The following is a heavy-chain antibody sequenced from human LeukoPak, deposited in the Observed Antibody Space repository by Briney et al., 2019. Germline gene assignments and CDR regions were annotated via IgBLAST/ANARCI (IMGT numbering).Heavy chain of an antibody. D-gene: IGHD3-22*01. CDR2: INPNSGGT. V-gene: IGHV1-2*02. Sequence: ASVKVSCKASGYTFTGYYMHWVRQAPGQGLEWMGWINPNSGGTNYVQKFQGRVTMTRDTSISTAYMELSRLRSDDTAVYYCARGGGHYYDSNGYSDYWGQGTLVTVSS. J-gene: IGHJ4*02. CDR3: ARGGGHYYDSNGYSDY. CDR1: GYTFTGYY.